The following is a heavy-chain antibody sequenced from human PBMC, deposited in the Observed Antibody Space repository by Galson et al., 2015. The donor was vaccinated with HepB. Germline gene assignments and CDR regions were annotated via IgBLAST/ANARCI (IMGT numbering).Heavy chain of an antibody. J-gene: IGHJ6*02. CDR2: TYYRSKWYN. V-gene: IGHV6-1*01. CDR1: GDSVSSTSAA. D-gene: IGHD6-13*01. Sequence: CAISGDSVSSTSAAWNWIRQSPSRGLEWLGRTYYRSKWYNDYAVSVKSRITINPDTSKNQFSLQLNSVTPEDTAVYYCARGCHSSSCRDLPYYYYYGMDVWGQGTTVTVSS. CDR3: ARGCHSSSCRDLPYYYYYGMDV.